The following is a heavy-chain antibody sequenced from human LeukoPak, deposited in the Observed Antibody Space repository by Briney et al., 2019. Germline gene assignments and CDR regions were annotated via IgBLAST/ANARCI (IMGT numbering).Heavy chain of an antibody. J-gene: IGHJ4*02. Sequence: PSETLSLTCAVYGGSFSVYYWSWIRQPPGKGLEWIGEINHSGSTNYNPSLKSRVTISEDTSKNQFSLKLSSVTAADTAVYYCAGGGPIVATDYWGQGTLVTVSS. CDR1: GGSFSVYY. CDR2: INHSGST. D-gene: IGHD5-12*01. V-gene: IGHV4-34*01. CDR3: AGGGPIVATDY.